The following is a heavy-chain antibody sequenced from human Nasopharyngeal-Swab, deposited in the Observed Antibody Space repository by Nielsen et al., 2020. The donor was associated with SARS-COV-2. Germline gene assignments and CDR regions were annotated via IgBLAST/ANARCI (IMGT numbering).Heavy chain of an antibody. D-gene: IGHD2-15*01. CDR3: ARDVGGRDNY. V-gene: IGHV3-33*05. J-gene: IGHJ4*02. CDR2: ISHYGRFE. CDR1: GFNLSNYG. Sequence: GESLKISCAVSGFNLSNYGMHWVRQAPGKGLEWVTIISHYGRFESYADSVKGRFTISRDNAKNTLYLQMNSLRAEDTAVYYCARDVGGRDNYWGQGALVTVSS.